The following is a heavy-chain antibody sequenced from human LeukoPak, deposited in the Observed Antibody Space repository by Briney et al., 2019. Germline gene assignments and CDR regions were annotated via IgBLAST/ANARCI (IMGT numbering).Heavy chain of an antibody. CDR1: GFTFSSYA. D-gene: IGHD2-2*01. J-gene: IGHJ6*03. CDR3: ARDDGYCSRTTCYGSGYYYYYYMDV. CDR2: ISYDGSKK. Sequence: PGGSLRLSCAASGFTFSSYAMSWVRQAPGKGLEWVAVISYDGSKKYYADSVKGRFTISRDNSKNTLYLQMNSLRAEDTAVYYCARDDGYCSRTTCYGSGYYYYYYMDVWGKGTSVTVSS. V-gene: IGHV3-30*04.